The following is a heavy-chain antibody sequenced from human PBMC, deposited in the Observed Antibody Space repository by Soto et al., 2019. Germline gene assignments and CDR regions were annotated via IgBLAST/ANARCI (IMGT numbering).Heavy chain of an antibody. CDR2: IKQDGSEK. CDR3: ARDYYYYDSSGYAGWWFDP. V-gene: IGHV3-7*01. CDR1: GFTFSSYW. Sequence: PGGSLRLSCAASGFTFSSYWMSWVRQAPGKGLEWVANIKQDGSEKYYVDSVKGRFTISRDNAKNSLYLQMNSLRAEDTAVYYCARDYYYYDSSGYAGWWFDPWGQGTLVTVSS. D-gene: IGHD3-22*01. J-gene: IGHJ5*02.